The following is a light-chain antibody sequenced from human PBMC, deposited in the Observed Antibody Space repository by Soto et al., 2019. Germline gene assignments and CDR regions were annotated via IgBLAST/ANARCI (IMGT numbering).Light chain of an antibody. CDR1: NSNLGAGYD. Sequence: QLVLTQPPSVSGAPGQRVTISCTGNNSNLGAGYDVHWYQQLPGAAPKLVIFGNRNRPSGVPERFSGSKSGTSASLAITGLQAEDEADYYCSSYTSSSTHYVFGTGTKLTVL. J-gene: IGLJ1*01. V-gene: IGLV1-40*01. CDR3: SSYTSSSTHYV. CDR2: GNR.